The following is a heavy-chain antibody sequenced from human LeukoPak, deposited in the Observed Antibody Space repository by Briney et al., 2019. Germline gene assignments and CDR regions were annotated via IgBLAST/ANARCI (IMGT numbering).Heavy chain of an antibody. CDR2: IWYDGSQK. D-gene: IGHD4-17*01. CDR3: ARDSPTDWFFDL. CDR1: GFTFSSHG. Sequence: GGSLRLSCAASGFTFSSHGMHWVCQAQGKGPEWVAVIWYDGSQKHYRDSVKGRFTISRDDSKNTLYLQMNSLRAEDTAAYYCARDSPTDWFFDLWGRGTLVTVSS. V-gene: IGHV3-33*01. J-gene: IGHJ2*01.